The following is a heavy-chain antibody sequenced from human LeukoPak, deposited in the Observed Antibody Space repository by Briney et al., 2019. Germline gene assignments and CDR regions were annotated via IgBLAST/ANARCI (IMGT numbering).Heavy chain of an antibody. J-gene: IGHJ6*02. CDR1: GYSFTSYW. CDR2: IYPGDSDT. V-gene: IGHV5-51*01. D-gene: IGHD3-10*01. Sequence: GESLKISCKGSGYSFTSYWIGWVRQMPGKGLEWMGIIYPGDSDTRYSPSFQGQVTISADKSTSTAYLKWSSLKASDTAMYCARLSLTSGYYYGMDVWGQGTTVTVSS. CDR3: ARLSLTSGYYYGMDV.